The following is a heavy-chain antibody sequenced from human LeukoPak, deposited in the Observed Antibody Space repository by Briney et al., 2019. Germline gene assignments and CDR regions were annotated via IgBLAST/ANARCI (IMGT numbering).Heavy chain of an antibody. CDR2: IKQDGSEK. V-gene: IGHV3-7*01. CDR3: VRQRRYCSGDSCYQRTFDY. Sequence: GGSLRLSCAASGFTFSNYWMSWVHQAPGMGPEWVANIKQDGSEKSYVGSVTGRFTISRDNAKNSLYMQMNSLRAEDTAVYYCVRQRRYCSGDSCYQRTFDYWGQGTLVTVSS. D-gene: IGHD2-15*01. J-gene: IGHJ4*02. CDR1: GFTFSNYW.